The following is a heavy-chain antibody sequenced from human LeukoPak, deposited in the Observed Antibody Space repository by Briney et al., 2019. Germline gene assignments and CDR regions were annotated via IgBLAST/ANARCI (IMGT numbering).Heavy chain of an antibody. Sequence: PGGSLRLSCAASGFTFRSYAMSWVRQAPGKGLEWVSGISGSDGSTYYADSVKGWFTISRDNSKNTLYLQMNSLRAEDTALYYCARAGNIRFDYWGQGTLVTVSS. D-gene: IGHD1/OR15-1a*01. J-gene: IGHJ4*02. CDR3: ARAGNIRFDY. CDR1: GFTFRSYA. V-gene: IGHV3-23*01. CDR2: ISGSDGST.